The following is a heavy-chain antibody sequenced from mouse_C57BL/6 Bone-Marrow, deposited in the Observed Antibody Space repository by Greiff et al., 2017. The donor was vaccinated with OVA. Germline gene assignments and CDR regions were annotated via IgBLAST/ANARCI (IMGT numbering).Heavy chain of an antibody. CDR3: ARALYYYGSRADV. CDR2: IYPGSGNT. V-gene: IGHV1-66*01. J-gene: IGHJ1*03. D-gene: IGHD1-1*01. Sequence: QVQLQQSGPELVKPGASVKISCKASGYSFTSYYIHWVKQRPGQGLEWIGWIYPGSGNTKYNEKFKGKATLTADTSSSTAYMQLSSLTSEDSAVYYCARALYYYGSRADVWGTGTTVTVSS. CDR1: GYSFTSYY.